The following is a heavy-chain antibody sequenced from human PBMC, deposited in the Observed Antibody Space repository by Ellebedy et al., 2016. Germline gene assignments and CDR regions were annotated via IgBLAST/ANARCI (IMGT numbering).Heavy chain of an antibody. CDR1: GFTFSSYS. CDR2: ISSSSSYI. J-gene: IGHJ4*02. D-gene: IGHD3-22*01. CDR3: ARDRSFYYYDSSGLL. V-gene: IGHV3-21*01. Sequence: GGSLRLSXAASGFTFSSYSMNWVRQAPGKGLEWVSSISSSSSYIYYADSVKGRFTISRDNAKNSLYLQMNSLRAEDTAVYYCARDRSFYYYDSSGLLWGQGTLVTVSS.